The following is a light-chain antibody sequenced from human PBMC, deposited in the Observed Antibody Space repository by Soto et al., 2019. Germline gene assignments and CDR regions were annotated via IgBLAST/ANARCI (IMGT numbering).Light chain of an antibody. CDR1: KSVSSY. CDR2: DAS. V-gene: IGKV3-11*01. J-gene: IGKJ5*01. Sequence: EILLTQSPPTLSLSPGERAPLSCRASKSVSSYFAWYQQKPGQAPRLLIYDASNRATGIPARFSGSGSGIDFTLTISSLAPEDFAVYYCQQRSNWPPEAFGQGTRLEIK. CDR3: QQRSNWPPEA.